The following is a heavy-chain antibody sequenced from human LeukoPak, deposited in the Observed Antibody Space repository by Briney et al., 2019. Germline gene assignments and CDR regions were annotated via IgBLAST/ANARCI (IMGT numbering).Heavy chain of an antibody. V-gene: IGHV5-51*01. CDR3: ARGDTNFDY. Sequence: GESLKISCKGSGYSFTSYWIGWVRQMPGKGLEWMGIVYPRDSNTIYSPPFQGQVTISADKSISTAYLQCSSLKASDTAMYYCARGDTNFDYWGQGTLVTVSS. D-gene: IGHD2-21*01. CDR2: VYPRDSNT. CDR1: GYSFTSYW. J-gene: IGHJ4*02.